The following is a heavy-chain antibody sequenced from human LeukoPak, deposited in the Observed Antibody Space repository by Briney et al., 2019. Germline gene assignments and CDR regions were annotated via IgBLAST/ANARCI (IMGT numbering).Heavy chain of an antibody. D-gene: IGHD3-10*01. CDR3: ARGGSYYGSGSYPDY. V-gene: IGHV4-59*01. Sequence: SETLSLTCTVSGGSISSYYWSWIRQPPGKGLEWIGYIYYSGSTNYNPSLKRRVTISVDTSKNQFSLKLSSVTAADTAVYYCARGGSYYGSGSYPDYWGQGTLVTVSS. CDR2: IYYSGST. CDR1: GGSISSYY. J-gene: IGHJ4*02.